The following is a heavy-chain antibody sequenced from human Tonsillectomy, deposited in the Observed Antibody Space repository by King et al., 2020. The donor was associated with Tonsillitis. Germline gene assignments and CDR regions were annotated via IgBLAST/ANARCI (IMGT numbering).Heavy chain of an antibody. V-gene: IGHV3-48*01. D-gene: IGHD6-13*01. CDR3: ARSSYSSSSFGY. CDR2: ISSSSSTL. CDR1: GFTFSSYS. Sequence: VQLVESGGGLVQPGGSLRLACAASGFTFSSYSMNWVSQAPGKGLEWVSYISSSSSTLYYADSVKGRCTISRDNAKNSLYLQMNSLRAEDTAVYYCARSSYSSSSFGYWGQGTLVTVSS. J-gene: IGHJ4*02.